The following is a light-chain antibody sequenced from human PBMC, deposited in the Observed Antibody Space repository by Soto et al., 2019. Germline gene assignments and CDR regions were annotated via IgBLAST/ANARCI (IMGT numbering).Light chain of an antibody. V-gene: IGKV1-5*03. J-gene: IGKJ4*01. Sequence: IQMTQSPSTLSASVGDRVTITCRASQNIDAWLAWHQQKPGKAPKVLIYKASSLESGVPSRFSGSGSGTEFTLTISSLQPDDSATYYCQRYNTYPLTFGGGTKVEIK. CDR1: QNIDAW. CDR3: QRYNTYPLT. CDR2: KAS.